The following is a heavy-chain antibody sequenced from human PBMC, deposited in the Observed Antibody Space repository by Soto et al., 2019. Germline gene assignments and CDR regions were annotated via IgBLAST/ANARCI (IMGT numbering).Heavy chain of an antibody. V-gene: IGHV3-30-3*01. J-gene: IGHJ6*02. Sequence: SLRLSCAASGFTFSSYAMHWVRQAPGKGLEWVAVISYDGSNKYYADSVKGRFTISRDNSKNTLYLQMNSLRAEDTAVYYCARGSIVATTYYYYGMDVWGQGTTVTVSS. CDR3: ARGSIVATTYYYYGMDV. D-gene: IGHD5-12*01. CDR1: GFTFSSYA. CDR2: ISYDGSNK.